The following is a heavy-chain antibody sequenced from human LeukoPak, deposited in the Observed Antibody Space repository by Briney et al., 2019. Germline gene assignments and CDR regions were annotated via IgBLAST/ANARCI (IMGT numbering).Heavy chain of an antibody. D-gene: IGHD6-6*01. CDR2: INHSGST. J-gene: IGHJ4*02. V-gene: IGHV4-34*01. Sequence: PSETLSLTCAVYGGSFSGYYWSWIRQPPGQGLEWIGEINHSGSTNYNPSLKSRVTISVDTSKNQFSLKLSSVTAADTAVYYCARGYSSSGYYFDYWGQGTLVTVSS. CDR3: ARGYSSSGYYFDY. CDR1: GGSFSGYY.